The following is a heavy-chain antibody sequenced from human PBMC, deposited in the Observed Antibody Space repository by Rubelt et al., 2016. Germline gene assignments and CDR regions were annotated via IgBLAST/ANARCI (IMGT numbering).Heavy chain of an antibody. V-gene: IGHV3-66*01. Sequence: EVQLVESGGGLVQPGGSLRLSCAASGFPVSSNYMSWVRPAPGKGLQWVSVIYSGGSTYYADSVKGRFTISRDKSQNAVYLRMNSLRADETAVYYSARNLGFDYWGQGTLVTVSS. CDR2: IYSGGST. CDR1: GFPVSSNY. D-gene: IGHD1-26*01. CDR3: ARNLGFDY. J-gene: IGHJ4*02.